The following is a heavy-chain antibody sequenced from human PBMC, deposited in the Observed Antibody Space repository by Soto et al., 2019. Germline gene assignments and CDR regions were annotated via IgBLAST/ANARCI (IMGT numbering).Heavy chain of an antibody. D-gene: IGHD3-22*01. Sequence: QVQLVESGGGVVQPGRSLRLSCAASGFTFSSYGMHWVRQAPGKGLEWVAVIWYDGSNKYYADSVKGRFTISRDNSKNTLYLQMNSLRAEDTAVYYCARDISYYDSRDALDICGQGTMVTVAS. CDR1: GFTFSSYG. CDR3: ARDISYYDSRDALDI. J-gene: IGHJ3*02. CDR2: IWYDGSNK. V-gene: IGHV3-33*01.